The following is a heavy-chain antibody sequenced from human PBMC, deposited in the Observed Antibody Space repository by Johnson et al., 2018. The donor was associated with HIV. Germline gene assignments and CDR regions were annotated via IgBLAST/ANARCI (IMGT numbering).Heavy chain of an antibody. CDR3: ARDLETSGWYQGTFDI. Sequence: QVQLVESGGGVVQPGRSLRLPCAASGFTFSSYAMHWVRQAPGKGLEWVAVISYDGSNKYYADSVKGRFTFSRDNSKNTLYLQMNSLRAEDTAVYYCARDLETSGWYQGTFDIWGQGTMVTVSS. J-gene: IGHJ3*02. V-gene: IGHV3-30-3*01. CDR1: GFTFSSYA. D-gene: IGHD6-19*01. CDR2: ISYDGSNK.